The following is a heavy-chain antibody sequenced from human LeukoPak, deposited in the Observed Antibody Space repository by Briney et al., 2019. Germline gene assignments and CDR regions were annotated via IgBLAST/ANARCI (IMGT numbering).Heavy chain of an antibody. CDR2: IYSSGST. CDR3: AIHDYGDRDAFDI. D-gene: IGHD4-17*01. CDR1: GGSISSGTYY. Sequence: PSQTLSLTCTVSGGSISSGTYYWRWIRQPAGKGLEWIGRIYSSGSTSYNPSLESRVTISVDTSKNRFSLKLSSVTAADTAVYYCAIHDYGDRDAFDIWGQGTMVTVSS. V-gene: IGHV4-61*02. J-gene: IGHJ3*02.